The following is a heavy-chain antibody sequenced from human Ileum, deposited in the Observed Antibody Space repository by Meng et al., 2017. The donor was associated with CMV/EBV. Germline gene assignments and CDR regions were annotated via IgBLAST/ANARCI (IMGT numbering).Heavy chain of an antibody. CDR1: GFPFSDAL. V-gene: IGHV3-15*07. Sequence: AASGFPFSDALMTWGRQAPGKGLEWVGRIKSKADGGATDYAAPVKGRFTIFRDDSKNTLYLQMNSLKMEATAVYYCYNDFWSGWGGYWGQGTLVTVSS. J-gene: IGHJ4*02. CDR2: IKSKADGGAT. D-gene: IGHD3-3*01. CDR3: YNDFWSGWGGY.